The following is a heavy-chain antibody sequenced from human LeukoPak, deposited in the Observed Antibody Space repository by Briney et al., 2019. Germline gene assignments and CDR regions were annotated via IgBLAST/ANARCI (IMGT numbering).Heavy chain of an antibody. D-gene: IGHD2-15*01. CDR2: IYYSGST. J-gene: IGHJ4*02. V-gene: IGHV4-59*02. CDR1: GGSVSTYY. Sequence: SETLSLTCTVSGGSVSTYYWNWIRQPPGKGLEWIGYIYYSGSTNYNPSLKSRLTISVDTSNNQFSLKLSSVTAADTAVYYCAGTSGYCSGGNCYPAFDYWGQGTLVTVSS. CDR3: AGTSGYCSGGNCYPAFDY.